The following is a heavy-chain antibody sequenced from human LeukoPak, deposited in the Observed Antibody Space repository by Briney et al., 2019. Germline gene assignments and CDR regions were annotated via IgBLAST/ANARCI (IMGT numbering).Heavy chain of an antibody. J-gene: IGHJ1*01. CDR1: GFTFSNYS. CDR2: ISSSSSYI. Sequence: GGSLRLSCAASGFTFSNYSMNWVRQAPGKGLEWVLSISSSSSYIYYADSVKGRFTISRDNAKNSLYLQMNSLRAADTAVYYCARTLALAGFRYFQHWGQGTLVTVSS. V-gene: IGHV3-21*01. CDR3: ARTLALAGFRYFQH. D-gene: IGHD6-19*01.